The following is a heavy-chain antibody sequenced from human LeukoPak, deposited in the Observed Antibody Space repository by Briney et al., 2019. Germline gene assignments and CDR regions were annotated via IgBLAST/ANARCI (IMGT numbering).Heavy chain of an antibody. CDR1: GFTFSRHA. CDR3: ARAPWSIVGATNDY. D-gene: IGHD1-26*01. J-gene: IGHJ4*02. Sequence: PGGSLRLSCAASGFTFSRHAMSWVRQAPGKGLEWVSAISSSGVSTYYADSVKGRFTISRDNSKNTLYLQMNSLRAEDTAVYYCARAPWSIVGATNDYWGQGTLVTVSS. CDR2: ISSSGVST. V-gene: IGHV3-23*01.